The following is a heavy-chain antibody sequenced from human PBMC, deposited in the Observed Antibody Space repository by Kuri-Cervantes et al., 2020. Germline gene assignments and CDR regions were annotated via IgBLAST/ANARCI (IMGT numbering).Heavy chain of an antibody. CDR2: ISYDGSNK. Sequence: GGSLRLSCAVSGFTFSSYAMHWVRQAPGKGLEWVAVISYDGSNKYYAGSVMGRFTISRDNSKNTLYLQMNSLRAEDTAVYYCARVSPTTVTLGYWGQGTLVTVSS. CDR3: ARVSPTTVTLGY. CDR1: GFTFSSYA. D-gene: IGHD4-17*01. J-gene: IGHJ4*02. V-gene: IGHV3-30-3*01.